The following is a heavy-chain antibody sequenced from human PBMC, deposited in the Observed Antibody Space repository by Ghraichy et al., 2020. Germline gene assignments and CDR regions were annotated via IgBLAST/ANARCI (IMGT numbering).Heavy chain of an antibody. CDR1: GFTFSSYV. Sequence: GGSLRLSCAASGFTFSSYVIHWVRQAPGKGLEWVAVIWYDGNYKYYVDSVKGRFTISRDNSKNTLYLQMNSLRVDDTAVYYCARDTKAGGSYVAYAFYIWGRGTMVTVSS. D-gene: IGHD1-26*01. CDR3: ARDTKAGGSYVAYAFYI. CDR2: IWYDGNYK. V-gene: IGHV3-33*01. J-gene: IGHJ3*02.